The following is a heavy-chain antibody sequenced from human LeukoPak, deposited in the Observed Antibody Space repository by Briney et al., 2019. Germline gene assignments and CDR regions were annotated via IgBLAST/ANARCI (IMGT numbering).Heavy chain of an antibody. J-gene: IGHJ4*02. V-gene: IGHV3-21*01. CDR3: ARDRDYYGSGSYFGY. D-gene: IGHD3-10*01. CDR1: GFTFSSCR. Sequence: GGSLRLSCAASGFTFSSCRMNWVRQAPGKGLEWVSSISSSSSYIYYADSVKGRFTISRDNAKNSLYLQMTSLRAEDTAVYYCARDRDYYGSGSYFGYWGQGTLVTVSS. CDR2: ISSSSSYI.